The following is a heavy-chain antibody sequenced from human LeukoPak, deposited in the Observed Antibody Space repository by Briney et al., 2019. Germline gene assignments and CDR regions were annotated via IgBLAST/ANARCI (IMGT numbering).Heavy chain of an antibody. J-gene: IGHJ6*02. V-gene: IGHV4-30-4*01. CDR3: AGLLMVRGVKVAMDV. CDR2: IYYNGNT. D-gene: IGHD3-10*01. Sequence: SETLSLTCTVSGGSIGSGDYYWSWIRQPPGKGLEWIRYIYYNGNTYYIPSLSSRLTISIDTSKSQFSLRLSSVTAADTAVYYCAGLLMVRGVKVAMDVWGQGTTVTVSS. CDR1: GGSIGSGDYY.